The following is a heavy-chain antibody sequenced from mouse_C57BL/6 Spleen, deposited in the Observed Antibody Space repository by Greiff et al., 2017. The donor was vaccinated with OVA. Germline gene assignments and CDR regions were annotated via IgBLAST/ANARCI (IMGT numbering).Heavy chain of an antibody. CDR3: ARRGGDLDAMDY. CDR1: GFTFSDYG. D-gene: IGHD2-13*01. CDR2: ISNLAYSI. V-gene: IGHV5-15*04. J-gene: IGHJ4*01. Sequence: EVKVEESGGGLVQPGGSLKLSCAASGFTFSDYGMAWVRQAPRKGPEWVAFISNLAYSIYYADTVTGRFTISRENAKNTLYLEMSSLRSEDTAMYYCARRGGDLDAMDYWGQGTSVTVSS.